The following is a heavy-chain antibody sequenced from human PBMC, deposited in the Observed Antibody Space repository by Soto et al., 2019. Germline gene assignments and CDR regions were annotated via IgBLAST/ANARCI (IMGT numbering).Heavy chain of an antibody. CDR1: GGTFSSYA. D-gene: IGHD2-8*01. CDR2: IIPIFGTA. Sequence: QVQLVQSGAEVKKPGSSVKVSCKASGGTFSSYAISWVRQAPGQGLEWMGGIIPIFGTANYAQKFQGRVTITADEPTSTAYMELSSLRSEDTAVYYCARGPDPVLRVYAIRDYYYCMDVWGQVTTVTVS. V-gene: IGHV1-69*01. CDR3: ARGPDPVLRVYAIRDYYYCMDV. J-gene: IGHJ6*02.